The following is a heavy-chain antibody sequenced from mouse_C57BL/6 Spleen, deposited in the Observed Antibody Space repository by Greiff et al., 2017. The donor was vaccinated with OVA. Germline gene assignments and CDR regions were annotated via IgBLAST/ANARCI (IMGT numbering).Heavy chain of an antibody. CDR2: IYPGSGST. Sequence: QVQLQQPGAELVKPGASVKMSCKASGYTFTSYWITWVKQRPGQGLEWIGDIYPGSGSTNYNEKFKSNATLTVDTSSSTAYMQLSSLTSEDSAVYYCARDYYGSSGYFDVWGTGTTVTVSS. CDR1: GYTFTSYW. J-gene: IGHJ1*03. D-gene: IGHD1-1*01. V-gene: IGHV1-55*01. CDR3: ARDYYGSSGYFDV.